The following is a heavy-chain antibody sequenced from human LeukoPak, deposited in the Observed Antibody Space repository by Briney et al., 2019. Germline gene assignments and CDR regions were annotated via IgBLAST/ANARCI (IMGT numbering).Heavy chain of an antibody. J-gene: IGHJ4*02. CDR1: GYSISSGYY. D-gene: IGHD3-10*01. V-gene: IGHV4-38-2*02. CDR2: IYHSGST. CDR3: ARVRGSGSYLLDY. Sequence: PSETLSLTCTVSGYSISSGYYWGWIRQPPGKGLEWFGSIYHSGSTYYNPSLKSRVTISVDTFKNQFSLKLCSVTAADTVVYYCARVRGSGSYLLDYWGQGTLVTVSS.